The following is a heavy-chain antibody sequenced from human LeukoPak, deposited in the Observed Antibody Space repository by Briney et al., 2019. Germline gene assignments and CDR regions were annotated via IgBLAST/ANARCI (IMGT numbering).Heavy chain of an antibody. CDR1: GITLSNYG. V-gene: IGHV3-23*01. Sequence: GGSLRLSCAVSGITLSNYGMSWVRQAPGKGLEWVAGISDRGGRTNYADSVKGRFTISRENSKNTLYLQMNSLRAEDTAVYFCAKRGVVIRVILVGFHREAYYFDSWGQGALVTVSS. J-gene: IGHJ4*02. D-gene: IGHD3-10*01. CDR2: ISDRGGRT. CDR3: AKRGVVIRVILVGFHREAYYFDS.